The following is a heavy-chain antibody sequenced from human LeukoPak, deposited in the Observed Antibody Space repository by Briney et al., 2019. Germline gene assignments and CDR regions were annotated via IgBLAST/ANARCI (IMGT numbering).Heavy chain of an antibody. CDR2: INHSGST. J-gene: IGHJ3*02. D-gene: IGHD5-12*01. CDR1: GVSFSGYY. CDR3: ARGTTPGYSGHGGALDAFDI. V-gene: IGHV4-34*01. Sequence: PSETLSLTCAVYGVSFSGYYWSWIRQPPGKGLEWIGEINHSGSTNYNPSLKSRVTISVDTSKNQFSLKLSSVTAADTAVYYCARGTTPGYSGHGGALDAFDIWGQGTVVTVSS.